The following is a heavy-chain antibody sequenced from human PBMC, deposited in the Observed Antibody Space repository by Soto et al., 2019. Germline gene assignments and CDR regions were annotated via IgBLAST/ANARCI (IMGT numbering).Heavy chain of an antibody. Sequence: ASVKVSCKASGYTFTGYYMHWVRQAPGQGLEWMGIINPSGGSTSYAQKFQGRVTMTRDTSTSTVYMELSSLRSEDTAVYYCAREGYSIAAGAFEFDYWGQGTLVTVSS. J-gene: IGHJ4*02. D-gene: IGHD6-13*01. CDR2: INPSGGST. CDR3: AREGYSIAAGAFEFDY. CDR1: GYTFTGYY. V-gene: IGHV1-46*01.